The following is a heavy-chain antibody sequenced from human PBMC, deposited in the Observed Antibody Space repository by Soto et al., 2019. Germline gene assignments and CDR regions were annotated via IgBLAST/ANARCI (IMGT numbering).Heavy chain of an antibody. V-gene: IGHV1-8*01. J-gene: IGHJ5*02. D-gene: IGHD7-27*01. CDR3: ARASANLGRGMNWFDP. Sequence: QVQLVQSGAEVKKPGASVKVSCKASGYTFTSYDINWVRQATGQGLEWMGWMNPNSGNTGYAQKFQGRVTMTRNTSISTAYMELGSLRFEDTAVYYCARASANLGRGMNWFDPWGQGTLVTVSS. CDR1: GYTFTSYD. CDR2: MNPNSGNT.